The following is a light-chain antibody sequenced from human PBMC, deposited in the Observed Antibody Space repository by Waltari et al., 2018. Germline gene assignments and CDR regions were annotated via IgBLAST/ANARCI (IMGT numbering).Light chain of an antibody. Sequence: QSVLTQPPSASGVPGQRVTISCSGSSSSIGRNYVYWYHHVPGTAPKLLIYRNSQRPSGVPARFSGSKSGTSASLAISGLRSEDEAHYYCAAWDDSLICPVFGTGTKVSVL. V-gene: IGLV1-47*01. J-gene: IGLJ1*01. CDR1: SSSIGRNY. CDR3: AAWDDSLICPV. CDR2: RNS.